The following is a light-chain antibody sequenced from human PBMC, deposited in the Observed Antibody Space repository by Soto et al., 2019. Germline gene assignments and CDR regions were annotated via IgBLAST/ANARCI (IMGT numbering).Light chain of an antibody. CDR2: ANS. J-gene: IGLJ3*02. Sequence: QSVLTQPPSVSGAPGQRVTISCTGSSSNIGGYDVHWYQQLPAAAPKRLIFANSNRPSGVTDRFSGSKSGTSASLAITGLQAADEADVYYQSYHISLRDWVFGGGTKRTVL. V-gene: IGLV1-40*01. CDR1: SSNIGGYD. CDR3: QSYHISLRDWV.